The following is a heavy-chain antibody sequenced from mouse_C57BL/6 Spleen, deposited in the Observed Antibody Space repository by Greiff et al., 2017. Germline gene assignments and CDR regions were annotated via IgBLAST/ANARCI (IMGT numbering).Heavy chain of an antibody. Sequence: QVQLKQSGAELVKPGASVKISCKASGYAFSSYWMNWVKQRPGKGLEWIGQIYPGDGDTNYNGKFKGKATLTADKSSSTAYMQLSSLTSEDSAVYCCARTTREGDAMDYWGQGTSVTGAS. CDR2: IYPGDGDT. CDR3: ARTTREGDAMDY. V-gene: IGHV1-80*01. CDR1: GYAFSSYW. J-gene: IGHJ4*01.